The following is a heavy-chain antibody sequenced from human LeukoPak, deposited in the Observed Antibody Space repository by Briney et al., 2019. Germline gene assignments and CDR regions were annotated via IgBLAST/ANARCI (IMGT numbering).Heavy chain of an antibody. CDR1: GCTFTSHG. J-gene: IGHJ3*02. CDR2: INTYNGNT. Sequence: GASVKVSCKASGCTFTSHGIGWVRQAPGQGLEWMGWINTYNGNTNFAQKFQDRVTMTTDTSTSTANMELRTLRSDDTAVYFCARERVGATDAFDIWGQGTMVTVSS. CDR3: ARERVGATDAFDI. D-gene: IGHD1-26*01. V-gene: IGHV1-18*01.